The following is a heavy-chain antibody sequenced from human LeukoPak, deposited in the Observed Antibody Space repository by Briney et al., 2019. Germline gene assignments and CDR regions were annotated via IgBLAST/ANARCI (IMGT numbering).Heavy chain of an antibody. D-gene: IGHD3-10*01. V-gene: IGHV1-2*02. Sequence: ASVKVSCKASGYTFTGYYMHWVRQAPGQGLEWMGWINPNSGGTNYAQKFQGRVTMTRDTSISTAYMELSRLRSDDTAVYYCARGGFTMVRGAPRPADYWGQGTLVTVSS. CDR2: INPNSGGT. J-gene: IGHJ4*02. CDR3: ARGGFTMVRGAPRPADY. CDR1: GYTFTGYY.